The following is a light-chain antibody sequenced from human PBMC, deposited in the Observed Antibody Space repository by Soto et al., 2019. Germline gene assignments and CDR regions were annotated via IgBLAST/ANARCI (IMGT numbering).Light chain of an antibody. Sequence: EILMTQSPATLALSPGERVTLSCRASQSVSSTYLAWYQQKRGKAPRLLIYRASNRATGIPARFSGSGSGTDFTLTISSLEPEDFEVYYCQQRSNSPWTFGQGTKVDIK. CDR3: QQRSNSPWT. CDR2: RAS. V-gene: IGKV3D-20*02. CDR1: QSVSSTY. J-gene: IGKJ1*01.